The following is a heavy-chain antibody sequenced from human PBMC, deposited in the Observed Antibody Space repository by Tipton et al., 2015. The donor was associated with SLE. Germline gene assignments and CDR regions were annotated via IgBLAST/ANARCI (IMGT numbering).Heavy chain of an antibody. J-gene: IGHJ3*02. D-gene: IGHD6-19*01. CDR2: IYYSGST. CDR3: ARDRVPYSSGCFDI. CDR1: GGSISSGDYY. V-gene: IGHV4-30-4*02. Sequence: TLSLTCTVSGGSISSGDYYWSWIRQPPGKGLEWIGYIYYSGSTYYNPSLKSRVTISVDTSKNQFSLKLSSVTAADTAVYYCARDRVPYSSGCFDIWGQGTMVTVSS.